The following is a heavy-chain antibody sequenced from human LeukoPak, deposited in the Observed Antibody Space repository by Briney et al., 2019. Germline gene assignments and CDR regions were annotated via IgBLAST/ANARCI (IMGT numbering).Heavy chain of an antibody. D-gene: IGHD3-22*01. V-gene: IGHV3-11*01. Sequence: GGSLRLSCAASGFTFSDYYMSWIRQAPGKGLEWVSYISSSGSTIYYADSVKGRFTISRDNAKNSLYLQMNSLRAEDTAVYYCARDSNVDYYDSSGYYTFDPWGQGTLVTVSS. CDR3: ARDSNVDYYDSSGYYTFDP. J-gene: IGHJ5*02. CDR2: ISSSGSTI. CDR1: GFTFSDYY.